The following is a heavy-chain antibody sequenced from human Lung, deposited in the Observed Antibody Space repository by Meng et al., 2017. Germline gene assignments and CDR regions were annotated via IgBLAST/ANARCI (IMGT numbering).Heavy chain of an antibody. J-gene: IGHJ5*02. CDR2: TFYTGSA. CDR3: ARAPDYGVGTWFDP. Sequence: VQLQESGPGLVKPSETLSLTCTVSGGSLNNYYWSWVRQPPGKGLEWIGYTFYTGSAYYNPSLKSRVTITADTSKNQFSLRLTSVTAADTAVYYCARAPDYGVGTWFDPWGQGTLVTVSS. CDR1: GGSLNNYY. V-gene: IGHV4-59*12. D-gene: IGHD4-17*01.